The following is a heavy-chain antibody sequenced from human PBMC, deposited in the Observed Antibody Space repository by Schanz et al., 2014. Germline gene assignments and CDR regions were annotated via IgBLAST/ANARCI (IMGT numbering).Heavy chain of an antibody. CDR3: VREVGAAAGLAWGLDY. J-gene: IGHJ4*02. Sequence: VQLVDSGGGVVQPGRSLRLSCAASGFSLSSYNMNWVRQAPGKGLEWVSSISSSSSYIYYEDSVKGRFTISRDNAKSSLFLQMNSLRAEDTAVYYCVREVGAAAGLAWGLDYWGRGTLVTVSS. V-gene: IGHV3-21*06. CDR2: ISSSSSYI. CDR1: GFSLSSYN. D-gene: IGHD6-13*01.